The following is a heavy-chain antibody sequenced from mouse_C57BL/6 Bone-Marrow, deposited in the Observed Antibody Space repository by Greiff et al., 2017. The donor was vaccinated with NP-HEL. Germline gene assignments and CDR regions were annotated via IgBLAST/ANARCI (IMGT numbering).Heavy chain of an antibody. CDR3: ARDRSTMITKGFAY. Sequence: EVQRVESGGGLVKPGGSLKLSCAASGFTFSSYAMSWVRQTPEKRLEWVATISDGGSYTYYPDNVKGRFTISRDNAKNNLYLQMSHLKSEDTAMYYCARDRSTMITKGFAYWGQGTLVTVSA. D-gene: IGHD2-4*01. J-gene: IGHJ3*01. V-gene: IGHV5-4*01. CDR2: ISDGGSYT. CDR1: GFTFSSYA.